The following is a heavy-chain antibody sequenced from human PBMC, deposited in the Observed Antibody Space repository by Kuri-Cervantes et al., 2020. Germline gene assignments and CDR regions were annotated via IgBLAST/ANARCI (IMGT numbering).Heavy chain of an antibody. J-gene: IGHJ4*02. Sequence: GGSLRLSCAASGFTFSSYAMHWVRQAPGKGLEWVGRIKSKTDGGTTDYAAPVKGRFTISRDDSKNTLYLQMNSLKTEDTAVYYCTTDWYDSSGYMNYWGQGTLVTVSS. CDR1: GFTFSSYA. CDR3: TTDWYDSSGYMNY. D-gene: IGHD3-22*01. V-gene: IGHV3-15*01. CDR2: IKSKTDGGTT.